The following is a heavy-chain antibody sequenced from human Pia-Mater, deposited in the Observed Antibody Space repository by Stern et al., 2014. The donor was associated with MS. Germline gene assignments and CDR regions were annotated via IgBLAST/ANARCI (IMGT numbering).Heavy chain of an antibody. CDR2: HVPIFGTT. CDR3: ARSLQFTYYYYYGMDV. J-gene: IGHJ6*02. CDR1: GGILTDYV. Sequence: VQLVESGAAVKKPGSSGKVSCKSSGGILTDYVFNWVRQAPGQGLERMGGHVPIFGTTNFAQKFQGRVTITADESTSTAYMEVSSLRSEDTAVYYCARSLQFTYYYYYGMDVWGQGTTVTVSS. V-gene: IGHV1-69*01. D-gene: IGHD5-24*01.